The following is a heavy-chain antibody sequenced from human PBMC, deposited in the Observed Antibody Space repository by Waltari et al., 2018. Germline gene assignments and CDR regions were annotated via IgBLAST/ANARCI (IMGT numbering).Heavy chain of an antibody. D-gene: IGHD1-26*01. CDR1: GFTFSSYG. J-gene: IGHJ4*02. CDR2: IGYDENEK. Sequence: VQLLESGGGVVQPGGSMRLSCAASGFTFSSYGMHWVRQAPGKGLGWVACIGYDENEKYYGGSVKVRCTIPRDNSKNMLYGEMNSLRPEDTGLYYCASYTGSPSRPGPPSLWGQGTLVIVAS. CDR3: ASYTGSPSRPGPPSL. V-gene: IGHV3-30*02.